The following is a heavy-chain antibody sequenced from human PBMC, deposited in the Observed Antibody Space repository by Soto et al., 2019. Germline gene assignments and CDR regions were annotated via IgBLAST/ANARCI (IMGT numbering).Heavy chain of an antibody. J-gene: IGHJ6*03. CDR3: ARQLVIGNYYYYMDV. Sequence: HGESLKISCKGSGYSFTSYWIGWVRQMPGKGLEWMGIIYPGDSDTRYSPSFQGQVTISADKSISTAYLQWSSLKASDTAMYYCARQLVIGNYYYYMDVWGKGTTVTVSS. V-gene: IGHV5-51*01. D-gene: IGHD6-6*01. CDR2: IYPGDSDT. CDR1: GYSFTSYW.